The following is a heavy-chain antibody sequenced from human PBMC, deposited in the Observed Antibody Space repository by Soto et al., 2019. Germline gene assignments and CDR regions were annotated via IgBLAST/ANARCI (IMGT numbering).Heavy chain of an antibody. CDR2: VSWNSGSI. V-gene: IGHV3-9*01. CDR3: ARDRCGGDCYSFDY. J-gene: IGHJ4*02. Sequence: SLRLSCAASGFIFDNHAMNWVRQAPGKGLEWVAGVSWNSGSIDYADSVKGRFTISRDNAKNSLYLQMNSLRAEDTAFYYCARDRCGGDCYSFDYWGQGTLVTVS. CDR1: GFIFDNHA. D-gene: IGHD2-21*02.